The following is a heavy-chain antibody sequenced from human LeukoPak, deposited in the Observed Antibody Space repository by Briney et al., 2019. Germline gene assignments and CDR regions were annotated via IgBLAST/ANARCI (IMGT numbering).Heavy chain of an antibody. D-gene: IGHD2-15*01. CDR3: ARHCCSGPAKRVFDI. CDR2: ISYSGNT. CDR1: GGSFSGYY. Sequence: PSETLSLTCAVYGGSFSGYYWIWIRQPPGKGLEWIGTISYSGNTDYNPSLRSRVTISVDTSNNQFSLRLGSVTAADTAVYHCARHCCSGPAKRVFDIWGQGTLVTVSS. V-gene: IGHV4-34*01. J-gene: IGHJ3*02.